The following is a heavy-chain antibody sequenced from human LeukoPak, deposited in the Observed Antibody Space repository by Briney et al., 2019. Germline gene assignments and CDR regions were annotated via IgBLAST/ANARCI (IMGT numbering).Heavy chain of an antibody. J-gene: IGHJ4*02. CDR2: ISDGGGDT. V-gene: IGHV3-23*01. CDR1: RFTFRQYV. D-gene: IGHD2-8*02. Sequence: GGALRLPCVASRFTFRQYVLKWVRQAPGKGVEGVSRISDGGGDTYFADSVKGRFTISRDNSKNIVYLQMNSLRAEDTAVYHCAKPGSNTGIGRHYFDSWGQGALVTVSS. CDR3: AKPGSNTGIGRHYFDS.